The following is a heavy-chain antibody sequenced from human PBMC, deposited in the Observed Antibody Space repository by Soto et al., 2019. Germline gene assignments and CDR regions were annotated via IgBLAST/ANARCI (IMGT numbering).Heavy chain of an antibody. CDR2: ISYDGSDK. J-gene: IGHJ4*02. V-gene: IGHV3-30*03. CDR3: AREGGQQLLIYFFDY. D-gene: IGHD6-13*01. Sequence: GGSLRLSCAASGFTFSTYGIHWVRQAPGKGLEWVAGISYDGSDKYYADSVKGRFTISRDNSRNTLYLQMNSLRVEDTAVYYCAREGGQQLLIYFFDYWGQGTLVTVSS. CDR1: GFTFSTYG.